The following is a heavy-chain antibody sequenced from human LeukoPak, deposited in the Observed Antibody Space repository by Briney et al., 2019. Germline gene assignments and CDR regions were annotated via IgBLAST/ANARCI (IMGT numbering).Heavy chain of an antibody. CDR3: TTDLPRSTSCSHDY. Sequence: GGSLRLSCASCGFTFSNSWMLWVRQAPGRGLEWVGRIKRDIDGGTTDYAAPVKGRFTITRDDSENTLYLQMNSLKTEDTAVYYCTTDLPRSTSCSHDYWGQGTQVTVSS. J-gene: IGHJ4*02. CDR1: GFTFSNSW. CDR2: IKRDIDGGTT. V-gene: IGHV3-15*01. D-gene: IGHD2/OR15-2a*01.